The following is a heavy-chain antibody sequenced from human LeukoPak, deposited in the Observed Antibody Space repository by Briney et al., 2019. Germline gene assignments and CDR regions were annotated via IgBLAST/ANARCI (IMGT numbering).Heavy chain of an antibody. J-gene: IGHJ4*02. CDR2: ISWNSGSI. D-gene: IGHD3-22*01. CDR1: GFTFDDHA. V-gene: IGHV3-9*01. Sequence: GRSLRLSCAASGFTFDDHAMHWVRQAPGKGLEWVSGISWNSGSIGYADSVKGRFTISRDNAKNSLYLQMNSLRAEDTALYYCAKVDYDSSGYPHFDYWGQGTLVTVSS. CDR3: AKVDYDSSGYPHFDY.